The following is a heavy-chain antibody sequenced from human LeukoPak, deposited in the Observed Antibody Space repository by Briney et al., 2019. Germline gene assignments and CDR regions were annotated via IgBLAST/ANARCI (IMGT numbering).Heavy chain of an antibody. D-gene: IGHD2-15*01. Sequence: GGSLRLSCAASGFTFSSYGMHWVRQAPGKGLEWVAVISYDGSNKYYADSVKGRFTISRDNSKNTLYLQMNSLRAEDTAVYYCASVLLRRYYFDYWGQGTLVTVSS. CDR1: GFTFSSYG. V-gene: IGHV3-30*03. J-gene: IGHJ4*02. CDR2: ISYDGSNK. CDR3: ASVLLRRYYFDY.